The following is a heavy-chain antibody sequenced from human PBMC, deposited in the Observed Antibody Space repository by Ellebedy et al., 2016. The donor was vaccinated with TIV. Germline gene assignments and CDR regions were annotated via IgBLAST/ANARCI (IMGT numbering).Heavy chain of an antibody. D-gene: IGHD3-3*01. CDR2: ISGSGGST. CDR3: ATVSITIFGVVIHPPDFDY. CDR1: GFTFSSYA. J-gene: IGHJ4*02. V-gene: IGHV3-23*01. Sequence: GESLKISXAASGFTFSSYAMSWVRQAPGKGLEWVSAISGSGGSTYYADSVKGRFTISRDNSKNTLYLQMNSLRAEDTAVYYCATVSITIFGVVIHPPDFDYWGQGTLVTVSS.